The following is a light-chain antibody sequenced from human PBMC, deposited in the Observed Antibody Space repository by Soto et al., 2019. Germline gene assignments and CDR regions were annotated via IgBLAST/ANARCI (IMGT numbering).Light chain of an antibody. V-gene: IGKV1-5*03. J-gene: IGKJ3*01. CDR2: KAS. CDR3: QQYNSS. Sequence: DIQMTQSPSTLSASVGDRVTITCRASQSISNWLAWYQQKPGKAPKLLIYKASSLESGVPSRFSGSGSGTEFTLTISSLQPADFATYYCQQYNSSFGPGTKVDIK. CDR1: QSISNW.